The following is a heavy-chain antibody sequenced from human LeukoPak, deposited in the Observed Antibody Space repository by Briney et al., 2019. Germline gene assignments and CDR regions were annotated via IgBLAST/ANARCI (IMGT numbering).Heavy chain of an antibody. D-gene: IGHD3-22*01. CDR3: AREQYYYDSSGYEAFDI. V-gene: IGHV3-21*01. CDR2: ISSSSSYI. Sequence: GGSLRLSCAASGFTFSSYSMNWVRQAPGKGLEWVSSISSSSSYIYYADSVKGRFTISRDNAKNSLYLQMNSLRAEDTAVYYCAREQYYYDSSGYEAFDIWGQGTMVTVSS. CDR1: GFTFSSYS. J-gene: IGHJ3*02.